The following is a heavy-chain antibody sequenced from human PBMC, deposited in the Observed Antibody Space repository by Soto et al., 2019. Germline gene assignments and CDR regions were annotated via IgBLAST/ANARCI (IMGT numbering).Heavy chain of an antibody. Sequence: QVQLQQWGAGLLKPSETLSLTCAVYGGSFSGYYWSWIRQPPGKGLEWIGEINHSGSTNYNPSLKSRVTISVHTSNNQFTLKLSSVAAAETAVYYCARGGLRYFDSSRPAGDAFDIWGQGTMVTVSS. J-gene: IGHJ3*02. CDR2: INHSGST. V-gene: IGHV4-34*01. CDR3: ARGGLRYFDSSRPAGDAFDI. D-gene: IGHD3-9*01. CDR1: GGSFSGYY.